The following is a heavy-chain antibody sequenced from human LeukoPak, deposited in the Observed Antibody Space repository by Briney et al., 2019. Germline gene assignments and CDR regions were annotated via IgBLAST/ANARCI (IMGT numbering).Heavy chain of an antibody. V-gene: IGHV5-51*01. CDR1: GYSFTSCW. D-gene: IGHD3-9*01. J-gene: IGHJ4*02. CDR2: IYPGDSDT. CDR3: ARHGRYFDWTVGG. Sequence: GESLKISCKGSGYSFTSCWIGWVRQMPGKGLEWMGVIYPGDSDTRYSPSFQGQVTISADKSISTAYLQWSSLKASDTAMYYCARHGRYFDWTVGGWGQGTLVTVSS.